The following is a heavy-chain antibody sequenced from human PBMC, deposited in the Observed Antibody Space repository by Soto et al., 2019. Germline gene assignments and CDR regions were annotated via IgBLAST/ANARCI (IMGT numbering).Heavy chain of an antibody. D-gene: IGHD3-22*01. J-gene: IGHJ4*02. V-gene: IGHV5-51*01. Sequence: PGESLKISCRGSGYSFTSYWIAWVRQMPGRGLEWMGIIYPGDSDTRYSPSFQGQVTISADKSIRTAYLQWSSLKATDTAMYYCARHRQRAMMYYFDYWGQGTLVTVSS. CDR1: GYSFTSYW. CDR2: IYPGDSDT. CDR3: ARHRQRAMMYYFDY.